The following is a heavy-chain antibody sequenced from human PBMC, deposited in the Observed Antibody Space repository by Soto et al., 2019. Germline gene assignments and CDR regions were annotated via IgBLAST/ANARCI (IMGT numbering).Heavy chain of an antibody. J-gene: IGHJ4*02. V-gene: IGHV4-4*02. CDR2: IYHSGRT. CDR1: GGSMSSSNW. D-gene: IGHD3-22*01. CDR3: ARLRARSLNTYYYDSSGYSFDY. Sequence: SETLSLTCTVSGGSMSSSNWWNWVRQPPGKGLEWIGEIYHSGRTNYNPSLKSRVTISVDTSKNHFSLKLSSVTAADTAVYYCARLRARSLNTYYYDSSGYSFDYWGQGTLVTVSS.